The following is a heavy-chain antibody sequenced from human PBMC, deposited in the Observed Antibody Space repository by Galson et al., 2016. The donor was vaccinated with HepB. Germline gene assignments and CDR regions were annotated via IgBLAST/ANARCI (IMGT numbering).Heavy chain of an antibody. CDR3: ARDRGTTTVTTYDS. Sequence: ETLSLTCTVSGGSISSCDWSWIRQPAGKGLEWIGRIYTSGNFNYNPSLKSRVTMSVDTSKNQFSLKLSSVTAADTAVYYCARDRGTTTVTTYDSWGQGTLVTVSS. J-gene: IGHJ4*02. CDR1: GGSISSCD. D-gene: IGHD4-17*01. V-gene: IGHV4-4*07. CDR2: IYTSGNF.